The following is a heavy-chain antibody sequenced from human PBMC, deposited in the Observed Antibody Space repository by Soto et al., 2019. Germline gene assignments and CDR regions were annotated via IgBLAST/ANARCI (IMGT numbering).Heavy chain of an antibody. CDR3: ARHSRGYSYEGNWFDP. CDR2: IYYSGST. V-gene: IGHV4-39*01. D-gene: IGHD5-18*01. CDR1: GGSISSSSYY. Sequence: PSETLSLTCTVSGGSISSSSYYWGWIRQPPGKGLEWIGSIYYSGSTYYNPSLKSRVTISVDASKNQFSLKLSSVTAADTAVYYCARHSRGYSYEGNWFDPWGQGPLVTVYS. J-gene: IGHJ5*02.